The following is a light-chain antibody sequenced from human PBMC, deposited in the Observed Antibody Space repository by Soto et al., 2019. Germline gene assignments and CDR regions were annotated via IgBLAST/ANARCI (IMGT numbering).Light chain of an antibody. V-gene: IGKV1-33*01. J-gene: IGKJ2*01. CDR1: RDISVY. Sequence: DIQMTQSPSSLSASVGDRVTITCQASRDISVYLNWYQQKPGKPPKLLVFDASNLQTGVPSRFSVSGSGSHFTFTISSLQPEDIATDYCQQYDNLPPYTFGQGARLEIK. CDR2: DAS. CDR3: QQYDNLPPYT.